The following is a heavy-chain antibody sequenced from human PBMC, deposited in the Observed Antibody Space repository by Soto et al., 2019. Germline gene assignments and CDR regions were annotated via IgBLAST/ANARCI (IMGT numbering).Heavy chain of an antibody. CDR3: ARVGAAAGFDY. V-gene: IGHV4-39*01. CDR1: GGSISSSSYY. D-gene: IGHD6-13*01. Sequence: PSETLSLTCTVSGGSISSSSYYWGWIRQPPGKGPEWIGSIYYSGSTYYNPSLKSRVTISVDTSKNQFSLKLSSVTAADTAVYYCARVGAAAGFDYWGQGTLVTSPQ. J-gene: IGHJ4*02. CDR2: IYYSGST.